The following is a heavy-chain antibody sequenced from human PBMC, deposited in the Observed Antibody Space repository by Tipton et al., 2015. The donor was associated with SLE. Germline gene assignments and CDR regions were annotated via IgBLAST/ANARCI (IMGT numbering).Heavy chain of an antibody. Sequence: SLRLSCAASGFTFSTYWMSWVRQAPGKGLEWVATMKEDGSEKSYVGSVKGRFTISRDNAKKSLFLQMNSLRAEDTAVYYCARDSSAPSSYWHFDLWGRGTLVTVSS. V-gene: IGHV3-7*01. CDR1: GFTFSTYW. CDR3: ARDSSAPSSYWHFDL. J-gene: IGHJ2*01. D-gene: IGHD2-2*01. CDR2: MKEDGSEK.